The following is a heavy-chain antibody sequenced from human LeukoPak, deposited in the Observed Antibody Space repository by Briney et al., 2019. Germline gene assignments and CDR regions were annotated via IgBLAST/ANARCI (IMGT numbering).Heavy chain of an antibody. J-gene: IGHJ6*03. CDR1: GFTFSSYA. D-gene: IGHD6-19*01. CDR2: ISYDGSNK. Sequence: GRSLRLSCAASGFTFSSYAMHWVRQAPGKGLEWVAVISYDGSNKYYADSVKGRFTISRDNSKNTLYLQMNSLRVEDTAVYYCLTRSLVAVSGNSYMDVWGKGTTVSVSS. CDR3: LTRSLVAVSGNSYMDV. V-gene: IGHV3-30-3*01.